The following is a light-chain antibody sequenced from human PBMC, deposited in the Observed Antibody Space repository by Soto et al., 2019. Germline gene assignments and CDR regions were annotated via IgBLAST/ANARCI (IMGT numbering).Light chain of an antibody. J-gene: IGKJ1*01. CDR2: AAS. V-gene: IGKV1-39*01. Sequence: DIQMTQSPSSLSASVGDRVTITCRASQSISSYLNWYQQKPGKAPKLLIYAASRLRSGVPTRFSGSGSGTEFTLTISSLQPDDFATYYCQQYNSPWTFGQGTKVDIK. CDR1: QSISSY. CDR3: QQYNSPWT.